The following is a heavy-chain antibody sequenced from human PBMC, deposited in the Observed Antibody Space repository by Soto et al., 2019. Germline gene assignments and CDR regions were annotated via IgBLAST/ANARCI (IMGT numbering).Heavy chain of an antibody. Sequence: GESLKISCKCSGYSFTIYWIVWVLQMPGKGLEWMGIIYPGDSDTRYSPSFQGQVTISADKSISTAYLQWSSLKASDTAMYYCARRAIAAAGTYFDYWGQGTLVTVSS. CDR2: IYPGDSDT. D-gene: IGHD6-13*01. J-gene: IGHJ4*02. CDR1: GYSFTIYW. V-gene: IGHV5-51*01. CDR3: ARRAIAAAGTYFDY.